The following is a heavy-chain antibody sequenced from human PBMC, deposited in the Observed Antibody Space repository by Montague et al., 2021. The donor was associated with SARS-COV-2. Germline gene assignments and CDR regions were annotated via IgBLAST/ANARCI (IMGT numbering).Heavy chain of an antibody. Sequence: SETLSLTCSVSGDSISTYRWSWIRQPAGKGLEWIGRIYNSGPSNSNPSLKSRVTISVDTSKNQLSLKLSSVTAADTAIYYCSCIEPSSRKGTFDYWGHGTLVTVSS. CDR3: SCIEPSSRKGTFDY. V-gene: IGHV4-4*07. D-gene: IGHD2-21*01. CDR1: GDSISTYR. CDR2: IYNSGPS. J-gene: IGHJ4*01.